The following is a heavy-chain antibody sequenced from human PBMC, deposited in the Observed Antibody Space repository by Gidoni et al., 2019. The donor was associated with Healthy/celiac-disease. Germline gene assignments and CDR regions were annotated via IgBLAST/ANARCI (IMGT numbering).Heavy chain of an antibody. J-gene: IGHJ4*02. Sequence: EVQLLESGGGLVQPGGSMRLPCAASGFTFSSYAMSWVRQAPGKGLEWVAAISGSGGSTYYADSVKGRFTISRDNSKNTLYLQMNSLRAEDTAVYYCAKEEQQLTTVDYWGQGTLVTVSS. CDR1: GFTFSSYA. D-gene: IGHD6-13*01. V-gene: IGHV3-23*01. CDR3: AKEEQQLTTVDY. CDR2: ISGSGGST.